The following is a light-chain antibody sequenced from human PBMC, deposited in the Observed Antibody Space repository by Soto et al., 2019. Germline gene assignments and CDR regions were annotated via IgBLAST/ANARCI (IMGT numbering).Light chain of an antibody. CDR1: QSINIY. CDR3: QQSFSTPQT. J-gene: IGKJ4*01. V-gene: IGKV1-39*01. CDR2: VAS. Sequence: DIQMTQSPSSLPASVGDSVTITCRASQSINIYLSWYQQKPGKAPKLLINVASTLQGGVPSRFSGSGSGTDFTLAISSLQPEDSATYYCQQSFSTPQTFGGGTKVDIK.